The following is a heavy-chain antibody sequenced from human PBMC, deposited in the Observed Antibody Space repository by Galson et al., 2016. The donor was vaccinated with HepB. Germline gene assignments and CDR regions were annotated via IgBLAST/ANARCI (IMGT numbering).Heavy chain of an antibody. D-gene: IGHD3-16*02. CDR1: GGSFRDLH. V-gene: IGHV4-34*01. Sequence: SETLSLTCGVDGGSFRDLHWSWIRQSPGKGLERIGEINYRGNTNYNPSLESRVSISVDTSKTQFSLRLDSVTAADTAVYYCASLGKGLYDWGSDRSADYWGQGTLVTVSS. CDR3: ASLGKGLYDWGSDRSADY. J-gene: IGHJ4*02. CDR2: INYRGNT.